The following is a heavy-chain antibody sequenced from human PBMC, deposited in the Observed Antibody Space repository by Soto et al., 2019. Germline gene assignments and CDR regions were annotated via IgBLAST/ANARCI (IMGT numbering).Heavy chain of an antibody. V-gene: IGHV3-23*01. D-gene: IGHD1-26*01. CDR3: AKGPTDSGSYFYHRHFDY. CDR2: ISGSGGST. CDR1: GFTFSSDA. J-gene: IGHJ4*02. Sequence: GGSLRLSCAASGFTFSSDAMSWVRQAPGKGLEWVSAISGSGGSTYYADSVKGRFTISRDNSKNTLYLQMNSLRAEDTAVYYCAKGPTDSGSYFYHRHFDYWGPGTLVTVSS.